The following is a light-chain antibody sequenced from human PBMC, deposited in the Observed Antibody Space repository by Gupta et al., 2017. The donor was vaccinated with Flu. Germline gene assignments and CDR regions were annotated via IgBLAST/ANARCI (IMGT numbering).Light chain of an antibody. Sequence: VLTQSPGTLALSPGNSATLTCGASQSVGNSYLAWYQQKPGQAPRLLIYGASSRATGVPDRFSGSGSGTDFTLNISRLEPEDFAVYYCKQYGSSPYTFGQGTKLEIK. CDR1: QSVGNSY. V-gene: IGKV3-20*01. CDR2: GAS. J-gene: IGKJ2*01. CDR3: KQYGSSPYT.